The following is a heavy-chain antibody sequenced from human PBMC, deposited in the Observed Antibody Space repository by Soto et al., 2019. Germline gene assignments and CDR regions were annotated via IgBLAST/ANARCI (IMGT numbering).Heavy chain of an antibody. J-gene: IGHJ6*02. D-gene: IGHD3-10*01. Sequence: QVQLVESGGGVVQPGRSLRLSCAASGFTFSSYGMHWVRQAPGKGLEWVAVISYDGSNKYYADSVKGRFTISRDNSKNSLYLQMNSLRAEHTAVYYCAKSSGLLSGYYYGMDVWGQGTTVTVSS. CDR3: AKSSGLLSGYYYGMDV. CDR2: ISYDGSNK. V-gene: IGHV3-30*18. CDR1: GFTFSSYG.